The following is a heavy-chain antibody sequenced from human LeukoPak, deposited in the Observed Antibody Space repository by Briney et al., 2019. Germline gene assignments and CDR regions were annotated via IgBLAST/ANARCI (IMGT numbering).Heavy chain of an antibody. J-gene: IGHJ4*02. D-gene: IGHD4-11*01. V-gene: IGHV3-74*01. CDR1: GFTFSGSW. CDR3: ARGLVPGFLDY. CDR2: INSDESIT. Sequence: PGGSLRLSCAASGFTFSGSWMYWVRQAPGKGLVWVSRINSDESITTYADSVKGQFTISRDNAKNTLYLQMNSLRAEDTAVYYCARGLVPGFLDYWGQGTPVTVSS.